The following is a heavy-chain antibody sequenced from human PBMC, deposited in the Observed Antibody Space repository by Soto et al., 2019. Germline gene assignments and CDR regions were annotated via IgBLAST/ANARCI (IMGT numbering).Heavy chain of an antibody. D-gene: IGHD6-6*01. Sequence: ASVKVSWKASGYTFTSYYMHWVRQAPGQGLEWMGIINPSGGSTSYAQKFQGRVTMTRDTSTSTVYMELSSLRSEDTAVYYCARRSSPGGFDPWGQGTLVTVSS. CDR2: INPSGGST. CDR1: GYTFTSYY. V-gene: IGHV1-46*01. J-gene: IGHJ5*02. CDR3: ARRSSPGGFDP.